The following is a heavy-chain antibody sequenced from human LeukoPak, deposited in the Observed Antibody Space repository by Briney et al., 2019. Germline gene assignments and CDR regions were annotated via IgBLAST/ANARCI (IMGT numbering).Heavy chain of an antibody. D-gene: IGHD5/OR15-5a*01. Sequence: GGSLRLSCAASGFTFSSYGMSWVRQAPGKGLEWVSAISGSGGSTYYADSVKGRFTISRDNSKNTLYLQMNSLRAEDTAVYYCAKGWAVSIDYFDYWGQGTLVTVSS. V-gene: IGHV3-23*01. J-gene: IGHJ4*02. CDR2: ISGSGGST. CDR1: GFTFSSYG. CDR3: AKGWAVSIDYFDY.